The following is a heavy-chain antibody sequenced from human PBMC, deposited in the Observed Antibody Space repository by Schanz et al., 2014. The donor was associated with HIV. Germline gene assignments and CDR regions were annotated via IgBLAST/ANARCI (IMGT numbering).Heavy chain of an antibody. D-gene: IGHD5-12*01. J-gene: IGHJ2*01. CDR2: ITTTGDT. CDR3: ARAKIDVGWLLRRNLWYFDL. Sequence: VQLVESGGGLARPGGSLRLSCLASGFTFSNHDMHWVRQETGRGLEWVSSITTTGDTFYPGSVKGRFTISREDAKNSLYLQMSSLRAGDTAVYYCARAKIDVGWLLRRNLWYFDLWGRGTQVSVSS. CDR1: GFTFSNHD. V-gene: IGHV3-13*01.